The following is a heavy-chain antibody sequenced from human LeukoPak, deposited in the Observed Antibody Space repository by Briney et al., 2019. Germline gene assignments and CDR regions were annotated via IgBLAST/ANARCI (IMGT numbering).Heavy chain of an antibody. CDR1: GYTFTGYY. Sequence: ASVKVSCKASGYTFTGYYMHLVRQAPGQGLEWRGWINHNSGGTNDAQKFRGRVTMISDTSIRTAYMELSRLRSDDTAVYYCARELDVDTTGVGLYYYDYYGMDVWGQGTTVTVSS. V-gene: IGHV1-2*02. CDR3: ARELDVDTTGVGLYYYDYYGMDV. D-gene: IGHD5-18*01. J-gene: IGHJ6*02. CDR2: INHNSGGT.